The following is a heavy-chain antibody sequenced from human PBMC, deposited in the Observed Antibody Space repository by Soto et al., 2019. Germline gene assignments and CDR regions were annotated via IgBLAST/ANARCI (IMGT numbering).Heavy chain of an antibody. Sequence: PGGSLRLSCAASGFTFSSYGMHWVRQAPGKGLEWVAVIWYNGSNKYYADSVKGRFTISRDNSKNTLYLQMNNLRAEDTAVYYCAKVVTVGVTGYYFDYWGQGSLVTVSS. V-gene: IGHV3-33*06. J-gene: IGHJ4*02. CDR3: AKVVTVGVTGYYFDY. D-gene: IGHD1-26*01. CDR2: IWYNGSNK. CDR1: GFTFSSYG.